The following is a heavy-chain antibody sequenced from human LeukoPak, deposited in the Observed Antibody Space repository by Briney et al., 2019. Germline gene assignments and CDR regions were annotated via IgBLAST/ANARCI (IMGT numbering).Heavy chain of an antibody. D-gene: IGHD3-3*01. CDR1: GFTFCSYS. CDR2: ISSSSSYI. Sequence: GGSLRLSCAASGFTFCSYSMNWVRQAPGKGLEWVSSISSSSSYIYYADSVKGRFTISRDNAKNSLYLQMNSLRAEDTAVYYCARSRSGYNDAFDIWGQGTMVTVSS. J-gene: IGHJ3*02. CDR3: ARSRSGYNDAFDI. V-gene: IGHV3-21*01.